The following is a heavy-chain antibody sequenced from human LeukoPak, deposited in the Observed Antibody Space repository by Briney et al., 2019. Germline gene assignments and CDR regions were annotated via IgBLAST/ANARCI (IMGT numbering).Heavy chain of an antibody. V-gene: IGHV3-21*01. Sequence: PGGSLRLSCAASGFTFSSYSMNWVRQAPGKGLEWVSSISSSSSYIYYADSVKGRFTISRDNAKNSLYLQMNSLRAEDTAVYYCARDPENYDSSGYYYEPDYWSQGTLVTVSS. D-gene: IGHD3-22*01. J-gene: IGHJ4*02. CDR3: ARDPENYDSSGYYYEPDY. CDR1: GFTFSSYS. CDR2: ISSSSSYI.